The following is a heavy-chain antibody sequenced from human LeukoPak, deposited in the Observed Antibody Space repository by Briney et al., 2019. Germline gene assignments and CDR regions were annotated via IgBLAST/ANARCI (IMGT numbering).Heavy chain of an antibody. CDR1: GFTFSSYS. CDR3: ARRGGYDILTGYKNWFDP. CDR2: ISSSSSYI. J-gene: IGHJ5*02. Sequence: NTGGSLRLSCAASGFTFSSYSMNWVRQAPGKGLEWVSSISSSSSYIYYADSVKGRFTISRDKAKNSLYLQMNSLRAEDTAVYYCARRGGYDILTGYKNWFDPWGQGTLVTVSS. V-gene: IGHV3-21*01. D-gene: IGHD3-9*01.